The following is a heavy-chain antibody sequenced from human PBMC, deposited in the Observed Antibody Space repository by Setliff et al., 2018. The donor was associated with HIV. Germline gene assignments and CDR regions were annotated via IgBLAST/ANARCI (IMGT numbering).Heavy chain of an antibody. D-gene: IGHD5-18*01. J-gene: IGHJ4*02. CDR2: IRYDGTNNI. Sequence: PGGSLRLSCEASGFTFSSYGMHWVRQAPGKGLEWVAFIRYDGTNNIYYADSVKGRFTISRDNAKNTLYLQMNSLRAEDTAVYYCARGSALKGYSLDYWGQGTLVAVSS. V-gene: IGHV3-30*02. CDR3: ARGSALKGYSLDY. CDR1: GFTFSSYG.